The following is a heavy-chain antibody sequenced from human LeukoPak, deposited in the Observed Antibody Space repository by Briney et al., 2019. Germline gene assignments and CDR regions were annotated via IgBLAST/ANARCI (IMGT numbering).Heavy chain of an antibody. J-gene: IGHJ4*02. D-gene: IGHD3-10*01. Sequence: PGGSLRLSCAASGFTFSNYWVHWVRHAPGKGLVWVSRINRDGSTTKYADSVKGRFTVSRDNAKNTLNLQMNSLRAEDTAVYYCARDKKSGESSEIDYWDQGTLVTVSS. CDR3: ARDKKSGESSEIDY. CDR2: INRDGSTT. V-gene: IGHV3-74*03. CDR1: GFTFSNYW.